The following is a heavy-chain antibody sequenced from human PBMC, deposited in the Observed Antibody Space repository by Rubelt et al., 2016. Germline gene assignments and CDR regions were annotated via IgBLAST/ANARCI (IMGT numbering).Heavy chain of an antibody. CDR3: ARDPWMVPLLFDP. V-gene: IGHV4-39*07. CDR1: GGSISSSGVH. J-gene: IGHJ5*02. Sequence: QLQLQESGPGLVKPAETLSLTCTVSGGSISSSGVHWAWIRQPPGQGLEWIGSIYYSGSTYSNPCCKSRVTISVDTSKNQFSLKVSSVTAADTAIYYCARDPWMVPLLFDPWGQGTLVTVSS. CDR2: IYYSGST. D-gene: IGHD6-19*01.